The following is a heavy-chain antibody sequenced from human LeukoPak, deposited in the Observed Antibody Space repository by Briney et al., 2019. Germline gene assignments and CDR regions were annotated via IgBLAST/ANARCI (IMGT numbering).Heavy chain of an antibody. D-gene: IGHD2-15*01. CDR2: ISYDGSNK. V-gene: IGHV3-30*04. CDR3: ARDTLSKGYFDY. CDR1: GFTFSSYA. J-gene: IGHJ4*02. Sequence: PGGSLRLSCAASGFTFSSYAMHWVRQAPGKGLEWVAVISYDGSNKYYADSVKGRFTISRDNSKNTLYLQMNSLRAEDTAVYYCARDTLSKGYFDYWGQGTLVTVSS.